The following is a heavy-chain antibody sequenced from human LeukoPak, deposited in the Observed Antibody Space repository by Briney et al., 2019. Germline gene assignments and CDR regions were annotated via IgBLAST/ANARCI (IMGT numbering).Heavy chain of an antibody. Sequence: SETLSLTCTVSGGSISSSSYYWGWIRQPPGKGLEWIGSIYYSGSTYYNPSLKSRVTISVDTSKNQFSLKLSSVTAADTAVYYCAGGRITIFGVVIIDYMDVWGKGTTVTVSS. CDR3: AGGRITIFGVVIIDYMDV. V-gene: IGHV4-39*07. CDR1: GGSISSSSYY. D-gene: IGHD3-3*01. CDR2: IYYSGST. J-gene: IGHJ6*03.